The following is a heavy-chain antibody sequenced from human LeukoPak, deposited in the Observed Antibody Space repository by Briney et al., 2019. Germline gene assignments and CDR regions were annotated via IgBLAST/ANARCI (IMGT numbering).Heavy chain of an antibody. D-gene: IGHD1-26*01. J-gene: IGHJ4*02. V-gene: IGHV3-23*01. CDR3: AKASSGSYYGYFDY. CDR2: ISGSGGST. Sequence: WIRQPPGKGLEWVSAISGSGGSTYYADSVKGRFTISRDNSKNTLYLQMNSLRAEDTAVYYCAKASSGSYYGYFDYWGQGTLVTVSS.